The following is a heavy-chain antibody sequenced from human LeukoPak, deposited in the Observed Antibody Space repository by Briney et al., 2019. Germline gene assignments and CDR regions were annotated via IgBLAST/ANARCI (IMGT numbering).Heavy chain of an antibody. D-gene: IGHD3-3*01. Sequence: PSETLSLTCTVSGGSISSYYWSWIRQPPGKGLEWIGRIYTSGSTNYNPSLKSRVTMSVDTSKNQFSLKLSSVTAADTAVYYCARDVRFLEWPPVGMDVWGQGTTVTVSS. CDR2: IYTSGST. J-gene: IGHJ6*02. V-gene: IGHV4-4*07. CDR3: ARDVRFLEWPPVGMDV. CDR1: GGSISSYY.